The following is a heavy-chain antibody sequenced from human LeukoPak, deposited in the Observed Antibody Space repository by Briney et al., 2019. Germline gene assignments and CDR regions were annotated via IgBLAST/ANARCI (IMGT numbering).Heavy chain of an antibody. J-gene: IGHJ5*02. CDR1: GGSISGYY. CDR2: IYYSGST. D-gene: IGHD4-17*01. V-gene: IGHV4-59*01. Sequence: PSETLSLTCTVSGGSISGYYWSWIRQPPGKGLEWIGYIYYSGSTNYNPSLKSRVTISVDTSKNQFSLKLSSVTAADTAVYYCARVGDYGLGNWFDPWGQGTLVTVSS. CDR3: ARVGDYGLGNWFDP.